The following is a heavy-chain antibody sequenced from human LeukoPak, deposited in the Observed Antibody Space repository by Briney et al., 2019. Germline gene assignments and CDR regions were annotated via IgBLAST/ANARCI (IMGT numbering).Heavy chain of an antibody. V-gene: IGHV3-7*01. CDR2: IKQDGSEK. D-gene: IGHD3-10*01. Sequence: PGGSLRLSCAASGFTFSSYWMSWVRQAPGKGLEWVANIKQDGSEKYYVDSVKGRFTISRDNAKNSLYLQMNSLRADDTAVYYCARTVTMIRESFDYWGQGTLVTVSS. CDR1: GFTFSSYW. J-gene: IGHJ4*02. CDR3: ARTVTMIRESFDY.